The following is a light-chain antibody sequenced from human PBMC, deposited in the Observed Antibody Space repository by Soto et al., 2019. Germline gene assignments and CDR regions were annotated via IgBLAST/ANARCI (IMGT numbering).Light chain of an antibody. V-gene: IGLV2-14*01. CDR1: SSDVGAYNY. CDR2: EVS. CDR3: SSLTTSFTYV. Sequence: QSALTQPASVSGSPGQSVAISCTGTSSDVGAYNYVSWYQQHPGKAPKLLLSEVSNRPSGVSDRFSGSKSGNTASLTISGLQAEDEAGYYCSSLTTSFTYVFGTGTKVTVL. J-gene: IGLJ1*01.